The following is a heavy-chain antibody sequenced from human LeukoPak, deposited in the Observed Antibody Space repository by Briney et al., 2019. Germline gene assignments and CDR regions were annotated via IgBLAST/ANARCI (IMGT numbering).Heavy chain of an antibody. CDR2: ISGSGGST. D-gene: IGHD6-13*01. V-gene: IGHV3-23*01. CDR3: AKDHPGHNRSGCIGA. Sequence: GWSLRLSCAASGFTFSRYAMHWVRQAPGKGLEWVSAISGSGGSTYYADSVKGRFTISRDNSKNTLYLQMNSLRAEDTAVYYCAKDHPGHNRSGCIGARDQGTLFTVSS. CDR1: GFTFSRYA. J-gene: IGHJ4*02.